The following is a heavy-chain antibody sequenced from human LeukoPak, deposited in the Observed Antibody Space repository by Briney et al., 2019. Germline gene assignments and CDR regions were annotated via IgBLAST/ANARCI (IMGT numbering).Heavy chain of an antibody. V-gene: IGHV3-53*01. J-gene: IGHJ2*01. D-gene: IGHD6-25*01. CDR1: GFTASSYY. CDR2: FHSGGST. Sequence: GGSLRLSCAASGFTASSYYMSWVRPAPGEGLECFSVFHSGGSTYYADSVKGRFTISRDNSKNTLYLQMNSLRAEDTAVYYCARARPADLWGRGTLVTVSS. CDR3: ARARPADL.